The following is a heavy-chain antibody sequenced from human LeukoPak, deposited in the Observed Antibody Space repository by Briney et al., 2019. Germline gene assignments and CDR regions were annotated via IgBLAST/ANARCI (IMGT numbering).Heavy chain of an antibody. D-gene: IGHD3-16*01. CDR3: ARPKFGGAFDY. V-gene: IGHV4-34*01. J-gene: IGHJ4*02. CDR1: GGSFSAYY. Sequence: SETLSLTCTVYGGSFSAYYWSWIRQPPGKGLEWIGEIDHSGSTNYSPSLKSRVTISIDTSRDQFSLNLSSVTAADTAVYYCARPKFGGAFDYWGQGTLVTVSS. CDR2: IDHSGST.